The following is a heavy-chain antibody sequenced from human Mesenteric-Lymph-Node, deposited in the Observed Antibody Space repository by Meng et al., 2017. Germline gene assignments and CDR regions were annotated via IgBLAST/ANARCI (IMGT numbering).Heavy chain of an antibody. V-gene: IGHV3-7*01. CDR1: GFTFSSYL. Sequence: GESLKISCAASGFTFSSYLMSWVRQAPGKGLEWVANIKQDGSEKYYVDSVKGRFTISRDNAKNSLYLQMNSLRAEDTAVYYCAVWFGESFDYWGQGTLVTVSS. D-gene: IGHD3-10*01. CDR3: AVWFGESFDY. CDR2: IKQDGSEK. J-gene: IGHJ4*02.